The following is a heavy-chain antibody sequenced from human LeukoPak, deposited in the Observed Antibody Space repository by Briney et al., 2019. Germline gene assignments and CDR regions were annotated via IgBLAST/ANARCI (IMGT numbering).Heavy chain of an antibody. Sequence: GGSLRLSCAASGFTFSTYWMSWVRQAPGKGLEWVANIKRDGSDKYYVASVKGRFTISRDNAKNSLYLQMNSLRVEDTAVYYCARDRESGSHDYWGQRTLVTVS. CDR2: IKRDGSDK. CDR1: GFTFSTYW. J-gene: IGHJ4*02. V-gene: IGHV3-7*01. CDR3: ARDRESGSHDY. D-gene: IGHD1-26*01.